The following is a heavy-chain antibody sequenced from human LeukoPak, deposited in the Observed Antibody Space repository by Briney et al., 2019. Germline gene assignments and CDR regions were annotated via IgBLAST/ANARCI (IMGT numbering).Heavy chain of an antibody. CDR1: GYTFTSYG. V-gene: IGHV1-18*01. D-gene: IGHD3-22*01. CDR3: ARGPLSSGYSVRKGMDV. Sequence: ASVKVSCKASGYTFTSYGISWVRQAPGQGLEWMGWISAYNGNTNYAQKLQGRVTMTTDTSTSTAYMELRRLRSDDTAVYYCARGPLSSGYSVRKGMDVWGQGTTVTVSS. J-gene: IGHJ6*02. CDR2: ISAYNGNT.